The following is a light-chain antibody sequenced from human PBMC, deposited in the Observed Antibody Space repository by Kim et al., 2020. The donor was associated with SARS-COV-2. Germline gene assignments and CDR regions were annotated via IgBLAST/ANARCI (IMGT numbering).Light chain of an antibody. Sequence: GLSITSACTGTSSDVGVYIYVSCYQHQPGKAPKLMIYDVSARPSGVSNRFSVSKSGNTAYLTISGLQAEDEADYYCSSYTSSSTLVFGGGTKVTVL. CDR2: DVS. V-gene: IGLV2-14*03. CDR3: SSYTSSSTLV. J-gene: IGLJ2*01. CDR1: SSDVGVYIY.